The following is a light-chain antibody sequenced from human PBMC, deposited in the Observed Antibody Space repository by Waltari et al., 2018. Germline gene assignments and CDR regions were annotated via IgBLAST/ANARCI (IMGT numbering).Light chain of an antibody. V-gene: IGKV1-8*01. Sequence: AIRITQSPSSLSASTGDRVTITCRASQGISSYLAWYQQKPGKAPKLLIYAASTLQSGVPSRFSGRGSGTDFTLTISCLQSEDFATYYCQQYYSYPITFGQGTRLEIK. CDR1: QGISSY. CDR2: AAS. CDR3: QQYYSYPIT. J-gene: IGKJ5*01.